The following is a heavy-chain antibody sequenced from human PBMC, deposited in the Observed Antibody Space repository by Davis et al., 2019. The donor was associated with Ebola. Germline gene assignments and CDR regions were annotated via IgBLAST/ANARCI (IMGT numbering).Heavy chain of an antibody. V-gene: IGHV3-33*08. J-gene: IGHJ4*02. CDR3: ATTPQYSSGQNKPFDY. Sequence: GGSLRLSCAASGFTLSGYDMNWVRQAPGKGLQWVAVIWDDGSNKYYADSVKGRFTISRDNSKNTLYLQMSSLRAEDTAVYYCATTPQYSSGQNKPFDYWGQGTLVTVSS. D-gene: IGHD6-19*01. CDR1: GFTLSGYD. CDR2: IWDDGSNK.